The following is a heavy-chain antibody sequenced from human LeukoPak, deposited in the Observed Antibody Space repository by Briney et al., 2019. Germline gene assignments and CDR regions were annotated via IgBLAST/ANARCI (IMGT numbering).Heavy chain of an antibody. D-gene: IGHD5-18*01. CDR3: TTDPRGRQLWLDGMDV. CDR1: GFTFSNAW. V-gene: IGHV3-15*01. Sequence: GRSLRLSCAASGFTFSNAWMSWVRQAPGKGMEWVGRIKSKTDSCTTDYAAPVKGKFTIARDDSKITLYLQMNSLKTEDTAVYYCTTDPRGRQLWLDGMDVWGQGTTVTVSS. CDR2: IKSKTDSCTT. J-gene: IGHJ6*02.